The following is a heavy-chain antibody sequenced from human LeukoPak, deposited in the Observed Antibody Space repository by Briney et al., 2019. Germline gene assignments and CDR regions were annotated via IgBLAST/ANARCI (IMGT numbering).Heavy chain of an antibody. D-gene: IGHD3-10*02. CDR1: GFTFNIYE. CDR2: ISSSGSDI. Sequence: GGSLRLSCAASGFTFNIYEMIWVRQAPGKGLEWISYISSSGSDIYYADSVKGRFTISRDNAKNSLYLQMNSLRAEDTAVYYCAELGITMIGGVWGKGTTVTISS. V-gene: IGHV3-48*03. CDR3: AELGITMIGGV. J-gene: IGHJ6*04.